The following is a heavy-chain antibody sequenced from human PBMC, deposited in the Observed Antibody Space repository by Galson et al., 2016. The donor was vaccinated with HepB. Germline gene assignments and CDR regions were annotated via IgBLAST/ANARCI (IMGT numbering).Heavy chain of an antibody. CDR2: IRSNYAT. CDR3: TGGFCSSTSCYANDY. CDR1: GFTFSGSA. Sequence: SLRLSCAASGFTFSGSAMHWVRQASGKGLEWVGRIRSNYATAYAAPVKDRFTISRDDSKNTAYLQMNSLKTDETAVYYCTGGFCSSTSCYANDYWGQGTQVTVSS. J-gene: IGHJ4*02. D-gene: IGHD2-2*01. V-gene: IGHV3-73*01.